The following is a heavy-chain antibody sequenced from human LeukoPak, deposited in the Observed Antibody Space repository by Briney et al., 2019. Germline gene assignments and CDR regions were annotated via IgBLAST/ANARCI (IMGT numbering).Heavy chain of an antibody. CDR3: ARDITGVRRITAAGTPPWFDP. D-gene: IGHD6-13*01. Sequence: SGGSLRLSCAASGFTFSSYAMHWVRQAPGKGLEWVAVISYDGSNKYYADSVKGRFTISRDNSKNTLYLQMNSLRAEDTAVYYCARDITGVRRITAAGTPPWFDPWGQGTLVTVSS. V-gene: IGHV3-30-3*01. CDR1: GFTFSSYA. J-gene: IGHJ5*02. CDR2: ISYDGSNK.